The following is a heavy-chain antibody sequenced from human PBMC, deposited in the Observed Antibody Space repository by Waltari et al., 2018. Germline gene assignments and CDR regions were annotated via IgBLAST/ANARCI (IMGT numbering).Heavy chain of an antibody. D-gene: IGHD5-18*01. Sequence: QVQLQQWGAGLLKPSETLSLTCAVYGGSFSGYYWSWIRQPPGKGLEWIGEINHSGSTNYNPSLKSRVTISVDTSKNQFSLTLSSVTAADTAVYYCARGDTAMVPVYWYFDLWGRGTLVTVSS. CDR2: INHSGST. CDR1: GGSFSGYY. V-gene: IGHV4-34*01. J-gene: IGHJ2*01. CDR3: ARGDTAMVPVYWYFDL.